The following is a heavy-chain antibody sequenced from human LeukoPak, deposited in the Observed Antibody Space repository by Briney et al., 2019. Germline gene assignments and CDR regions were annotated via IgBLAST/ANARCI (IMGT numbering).Heavy chain of an antibody. CDR3: ARAGTNLGDYDY. CDR1: GFTFSSYA. Sequence: GGSLRLSWAASGFTFSSYAMSWVRQAPGKGLEWVSAISGSGGSTYYADSVKGRFTISRDNSKNTLYLQMNSLRAEDTAVYYCARAGTNLGDYDYWGQGTLVTVPS. V-gene: IGHV3-23*01. CDR2: ISGSGGST. D-gene: IGHD4-17*01. J-gene: IGHJ4*02.